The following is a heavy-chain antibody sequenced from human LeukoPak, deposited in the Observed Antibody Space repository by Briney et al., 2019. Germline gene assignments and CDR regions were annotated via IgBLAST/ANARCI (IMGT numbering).Heavy chain of an antibody. CDR2: ISYDGSNK. CDR1: GFTFSSYG. V-gene: IGHV3-30*18. CDR3: AKDGGIVVVRGMDV. Sequence: GGSLRLSCAACGFTFSSYGTHLVRQAPGKGLEWVAVISYDGSNKYYADSVKGRFTISRDNSKNTLYLQMNSLRAEDTAVYYCAKDGGIVVVRGMDVWGQGTTVTVSS. J-gene: IGHJ6*02. D-gene: IGHD2-2*01.